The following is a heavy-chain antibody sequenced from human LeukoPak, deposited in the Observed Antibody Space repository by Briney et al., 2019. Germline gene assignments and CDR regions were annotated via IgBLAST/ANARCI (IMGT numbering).Heavy chain of an antibody. D-gene: IGHD5-18*01. J-gene: IGHJ4*02. Sequence: GGSLRLSCAASGFTFSSYEINWVRQAPGKGLEWVSYISSSGSTIYYADSVKGRFTISRNNAKNSLYLQMNSLRAEDTAVYYCARDFTAMADYWGQGTLVTVSS. CDR3: ARDFTAMADY. CDR2: ISSSGSTI. CDR1: GFTFSSYE. V-gene: IGHV3-48*03.